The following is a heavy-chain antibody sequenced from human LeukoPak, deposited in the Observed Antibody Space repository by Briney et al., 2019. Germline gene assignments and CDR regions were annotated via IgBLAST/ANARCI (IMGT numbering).Heavy chain of an antibody. D-gene: IGHD6-13*01. Sequence: GGSLRLSCAASGFTFSSFYMSWVRQAPGEGLEWVSAISGGGSSTYYADSVEGRFTISRDNSKNTQYLQMNSLRAEETALYYCAKGGIEAAGPGRLAWGQGTLVTVSS. J-gene: IGHJ5*02. CDR1: GFTFSSFY. V-gene: IGHV3-23*01. CDR2: ISGGGSST. CDR3: AKGGIEAAGPGRLA.